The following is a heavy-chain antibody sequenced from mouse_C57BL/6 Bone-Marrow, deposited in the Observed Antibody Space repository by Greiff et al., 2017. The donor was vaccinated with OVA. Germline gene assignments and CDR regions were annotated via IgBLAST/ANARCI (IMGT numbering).Heavy chain of an antibody. CDR2: IYPRDGST. D-gene: IGHD1-1*01. V-gene: IGHV1-85*01. J-gene: IGHJ4*01. CDR1: GYTFTSYD. CDR3: ARQRITTVVATDYYAMDY. Sequence: QVQLKESGPELVKPGASVKLSCKASGYTFTSYDINWVKQRPGQGLEWIGWIYPRDGSTKYNEKFKGKATLTVDTSSSTAYMELHSLTSEESAVYFCARQRITTVVATDYYAMDYWGQGTSVTVSS.